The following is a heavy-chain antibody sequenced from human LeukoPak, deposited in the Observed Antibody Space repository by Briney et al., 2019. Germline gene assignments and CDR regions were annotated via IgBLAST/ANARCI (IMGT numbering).Heavy chain of an antibody. V-gene: IGHV3-23*01. J-gene: IGHJ4*02. CDR3: ARGAATGPTLGFDY. Sequence: TGGSLRLSCAASGFTFSSYAMNWVRQAPGKGLEWVSVISGSGGSTYYADSVKGRFTISRDNSKNTLNLQMNSLRAEDTAVYYCARGAATGPTLGFDYWGRGTLVTVSS. CDR2: ISGSGGST. CDR1: GFTFSSYA. D-gene: IGHD6-13*01.